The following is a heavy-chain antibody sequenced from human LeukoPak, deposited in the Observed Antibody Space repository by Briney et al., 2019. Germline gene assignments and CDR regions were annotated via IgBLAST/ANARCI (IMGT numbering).Heavy chain of an antibody. V-gene: IGHV4-39*07. D-gene: IGHD3-10*01. CDR3: ARENYGSGSYYNPPFDY. CDR2: IYYSGST. CDR1: GGSISSSNYY. Sequence: SETLSLTCTVSGGSISSSNYYWGWIRQPPGKGLEWIGNIYYSGSTYHNPSLKSRVTISVDTSKNQFSLKLSSVSAADTAVYYCARENYGSGSYYNPPFDYWGQGTLVTVSS. J-gene: IGHJ4*02.